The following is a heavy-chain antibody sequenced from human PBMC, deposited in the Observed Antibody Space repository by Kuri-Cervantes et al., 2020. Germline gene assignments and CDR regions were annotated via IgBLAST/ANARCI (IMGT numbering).Heavy chain of an antibody. CDR2: ISYDGSNK. V-gene: IGHV3-30-3*01. J-gene: IGHJ3*02. CDR3: ASGIIAVAGLDAFDI. Sequence: GGSLRLSCAASGFTFSSYAMHWVRQAPGKGLEWVAVISYDGSNKYYADSVKGRFTISRDNSKNTLYLQMNSLRAEDTAVYYCASGIIAVAGLDAFDIWGQGKMVTVSS. CDR1: GFTFSSYA. D-gene: IGHD6-19*01.